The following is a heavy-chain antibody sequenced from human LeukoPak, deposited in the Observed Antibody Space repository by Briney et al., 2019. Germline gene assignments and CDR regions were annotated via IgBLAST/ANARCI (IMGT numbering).Heavy chain of an antibody. CDR2: MNWNGGST. CDR3: AVLSSGYPVDY. CDR1: GFTFDDYG. D-gene: IGHD3-22*01. V-gene: IGHV3-20*04. J-gene: IGHJ4*02. Sequence: GGTLRLSCAASGFTFDDYGMSWVRQAAGKGRGGGGGMNWNGGSTVYADSVKGRFTISRDNAKNSLYLQMNSLRVEDTALYYCAVLSSGYPVDYWGQGTLVTVSS.